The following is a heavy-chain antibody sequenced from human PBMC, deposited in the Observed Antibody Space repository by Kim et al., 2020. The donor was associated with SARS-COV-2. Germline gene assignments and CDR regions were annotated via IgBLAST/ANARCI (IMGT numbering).Heavy chain of an antibody. Sequence: GGSLRLSCAASGFTINNYDMHWVRQTAGKGLEWVSLIGPAGHTYYSGSVKGRFTVSRENAKNSLYLQMNNLRAGDTAVYYCAAAVNTWYDGGFDPWGQGTLVTVSS. CDR3: AAAVNTWYDGGFDP. V-gene: IGHV3-13*04. CDR2: IGPAGHT. D-gene: IGHD1-1*01. J-gene: IGHJ5*02. CDR1: GFTINNYD.